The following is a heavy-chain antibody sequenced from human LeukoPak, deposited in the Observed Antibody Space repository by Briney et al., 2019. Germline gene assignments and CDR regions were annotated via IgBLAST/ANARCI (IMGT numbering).Heavy chain of an antibody. J-gene: IGHJ5*02. Sequence: ASVKVSCKASGYTFTGYYMHWVRQAPGQGLEWMGWISAYNGNTNYAQKLQGRVTMTTDTSTSTAYMELRSLRSDDTAVYYCAREFYVNYYGSRWFDPWGQGTLVTVSS. D-gene: IGHD3-10*01. CDR3: AREFYVNYYGSRWFDP. V-gene: IGHV1-18*04. CDR1: GYTFTGYY. CDR2: ISAYNGNT.